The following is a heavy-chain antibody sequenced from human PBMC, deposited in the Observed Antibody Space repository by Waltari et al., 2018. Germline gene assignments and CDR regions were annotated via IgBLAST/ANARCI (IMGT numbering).Heavy chain of an antibody. J-gene: IGHJ4*02. CDR3: ASGPGGYYFES. Sequence: QVQLQQWGAGLLKPSETLSLTCAIPAASFSGYYCSWIRQAPGKGLEWIAEINLSGKTDYNPSLRSRVTMSVDTSKNQFSLKLSSVTAADTAVYYCASGPGGYYFESWGLGTLVTVSS. D-gene: IGHD3-16*01. CDR1: AASFSGYY. CDR2: INLSGKT. V-gene: IGHV4-34*02.